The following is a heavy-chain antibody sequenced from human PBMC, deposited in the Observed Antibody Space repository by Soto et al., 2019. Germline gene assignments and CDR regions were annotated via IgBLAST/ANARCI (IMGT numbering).Heavy chain of an antibody. CDR2: IIPIFGTA. J-gene: IGHJ4*02. CDR1: GGTFSSYA. Sequence: QVQLVQSGAEVKKPGSSVKVSCKASGGTFSSYAISWVRQAPGQGLEWMGGIIPIFGTANYAQKFQGRVTITADESTSTAYMELSSLRSEDKAVYYCAGEYYYDSSGYYVPYDYWGQGTLVTVSS. D-gene: IGHD3-22*01. V-gene: IGHV1-69*01. CDR3: AGEYYYDSSGYYVPYDY.